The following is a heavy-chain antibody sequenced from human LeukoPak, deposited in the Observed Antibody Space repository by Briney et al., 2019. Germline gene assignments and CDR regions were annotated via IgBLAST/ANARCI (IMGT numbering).Heavy chain of an antibody. CDR3: ARRLGYCSSTSCRYYYYYYMDV. CDR2: INHSGST. CDR1: GGSFSGYY. V-gene: IGHV4-34*01. Sequence: SETLSLTCAVYGGSFSGYYWSWIRQPPGKGLEWIGEINHSGSTNYNPSLKSRVTISVDTSKNQFSLKLSSVTAADTAVYYCARRLGYCSSTSCRYYYYYYMDVWGKGTTVTISS. D-gene: IGHD2-2*01. J-gene: IGHJ6*03.